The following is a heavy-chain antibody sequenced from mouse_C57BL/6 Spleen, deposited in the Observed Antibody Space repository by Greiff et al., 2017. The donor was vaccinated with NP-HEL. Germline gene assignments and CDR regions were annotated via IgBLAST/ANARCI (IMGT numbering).Heavy chain of an antibody. V-gene: IGHV5-9-1*02. Sequence: EVKLMESGEGLVKPGGSLKLSCAASGFTFSSYAMSWVRQTPEKRLEWVAYISSGGDYIYYADTVKGRFTISRDNARNTLYLQMSSLKSEDTAMYYCTREEGDYYGSSYGYFDVWGTGTTVTVSS. D-gene: IGHD1-1*01. CDR3: TREEGDYYGSSYGYFDV. J-gene: IGHJ1*03. CDR2: ISSGGDYI. CDR1: GFTFSSYA.